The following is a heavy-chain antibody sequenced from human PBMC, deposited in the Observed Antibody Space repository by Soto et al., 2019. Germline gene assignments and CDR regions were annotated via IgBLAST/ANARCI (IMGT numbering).Heavy chain of an antibody. CDR2: ISAYNGNT. Sequence: QVQLVQSGAEVKKPGASVKVSCKASGYTFTSYGISWVRQAPGQRLEWMGWISAYNGNTNYAQKLQGRVTMTTDTSTSTVYMELRSLRSDDTAVYYCARRPSAYYDYVCGSYRYDNWFDPWGQGTLVNVLS. CDR3: ARRPSAYYDYVCGSYRYDNWFDP. V-gene: IGHV1-18*01. D-gene: IGHD3-16*02. CDR1: GYTFTSYG. J-gene: IGHJ5*02.